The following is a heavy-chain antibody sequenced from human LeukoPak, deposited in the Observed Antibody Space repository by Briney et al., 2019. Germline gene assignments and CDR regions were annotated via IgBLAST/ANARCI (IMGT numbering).Heavy chain of an antibody. V-gene: IGHV3-7*01. CDR2: IKQDGSEK. CDR3: AELYGSGSYSGY. CDR1: GFTFSSYW. Sequence: GGSLRLSCAASGFTFSSYWMSWVRQAPGKGLGWVANIKQDGSEKYYVDSVKGRFTISRDNAKNSLYLQMNSLRAEDTAVYYCAELYGSGSYSGYWGQGTLVTVSS. J-gene: IGHJ4*02. D-gene: IGHD3-10*01.